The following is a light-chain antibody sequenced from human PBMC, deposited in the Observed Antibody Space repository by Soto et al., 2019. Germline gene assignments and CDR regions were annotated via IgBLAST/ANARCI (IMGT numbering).Light chain of an antibody. V-gene: IGKV3-20*01. Sequence: EIVLTQSPGTLSLSPGERATLTCRASQSVTSNFLAWYQQKPGQAPRLLMYGASSRATGSPDRFSGSGSGTDFTLTISRLEPEDFAVYYCHQYGSSPLTFGPGTKVDIK. J-gene: IGKJ3*01. CDR2: GAS. CDR1: QSVTSNF. CDR3: HQYGSSPLT.